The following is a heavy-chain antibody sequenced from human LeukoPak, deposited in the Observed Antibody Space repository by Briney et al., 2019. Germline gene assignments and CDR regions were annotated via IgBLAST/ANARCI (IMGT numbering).Heavy chain of an antibody. CDR1: GGSVSFYY. V-gene: IGHV4-59*08. CDR2: IYYSGST. J-gene: IGHJ5*02. CDR3: ARRRKDLNWFDP. Sequence: SETLSLTCTVSGGSVSFYYWSWIRQPPGKGLEWIGYIYYSGSTNYNPSLRSRVTISVDMSKNQFSLNLNSVTAADTAVYYCARRRKDLNWFDPWGQGTLVTVSS.